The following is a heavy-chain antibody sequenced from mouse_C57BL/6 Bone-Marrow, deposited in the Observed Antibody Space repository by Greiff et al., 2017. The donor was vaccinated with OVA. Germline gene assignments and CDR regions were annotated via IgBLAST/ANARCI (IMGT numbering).Heavy chain of an antibody. D-gene: IGHD2-5*01. CDR1: GFTFSSYA. CDR2: ISDGGSYT. J-gene: IGHJ3*01. Sequence: EVQLVESGGGLVKPGGSLKLSCAASGFTFSSYAMSWVRQTPEKRLEWVATISDGGSYTYYPATVKGRFTISRDNAKNNLYRQMSHLKSEDTAMYYCAITYSNSFAYWGQGTLVTVSA. V-gene: IGHV5-4*01. CDR3: AITYSNSFAY.